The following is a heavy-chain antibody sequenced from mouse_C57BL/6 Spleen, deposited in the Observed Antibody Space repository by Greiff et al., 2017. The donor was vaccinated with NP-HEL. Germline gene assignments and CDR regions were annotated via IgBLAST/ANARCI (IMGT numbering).Heavy chain of an antibody. V-gene: IGHV5-17*01. CDR3: ARQLRE. Sequence: EVKLMESGGGLVNPGGSLKLSCAASGFTFSDYGMHWVRQAPEKGLEWVAYISSGSSTIYYADTVKGRFTISRDNAKNTLFLQMTSLMSEDTAMYYCARQLREWGQGTTLTVSS. D-gene: IGHD1-1*01. CDR2: ISSGSSTI. CDR1: GFTFSDYG. J-gene: IGHJ2*01.